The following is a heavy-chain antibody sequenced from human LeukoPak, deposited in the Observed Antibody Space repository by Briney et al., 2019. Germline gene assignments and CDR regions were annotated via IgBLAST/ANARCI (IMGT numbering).Heavy chain of an antibody. J-gene: IGHJ4*02. CDR3: SNGIYDSSY. CDR2: IKQDGSEK. V-gene: IGHV3-7*01. Sequence: GGSLRLSCAASGLTFSSYWMSWVRQAPGKGLEWVANIKQDGSEKYYGDAVKGRFTISRDNAKNSLYLQMNSLRAEDTAVYYCSNGIYDSSYWGQGTLVTVSS. CDR1: GLTFSSYW. D-gene: IGHD6-6*01.